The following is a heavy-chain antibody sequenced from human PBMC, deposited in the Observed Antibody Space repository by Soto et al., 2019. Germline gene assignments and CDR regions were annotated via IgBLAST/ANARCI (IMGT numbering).Heavy chain of an antibody. J-gene: IGHJ3*02. Sequence: QVQLVQSGAEVKKPGSSVKVSCKDSGGTFSTYSMFWVRQAPGQGLEWMGGIIPMLGIRNYAQRFQDRVTITADKSTATAHMELSSLRSEDTALYYCTIGSWSGEVFDIWGQGTMVTVSS. CDR1: GGTFSTYS. CDR3: TIGSWSGEVFDI. V-gene: IGHV1-69*02. CDR2: IIPMLGIR. D-gene: IGHD2-21*01.